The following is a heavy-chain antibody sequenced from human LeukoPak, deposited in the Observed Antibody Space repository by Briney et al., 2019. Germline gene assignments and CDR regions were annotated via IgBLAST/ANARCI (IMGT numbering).Heavy chain of an antibody. CDR1: GGSISSGGYY. D-gene: IGHD2-15*01. CDR3: ARVATPVFDP. Sequence: SQTLYLTCTVSGGSISSGGYYWSWIRQHPGMGLEWIGYIYYSGSTYYNPSLKSRVTISVDTSKNQFSLKLSSVTAADTAVYYCARVATPVFDPWGQGTLVTVSS. J-gene: IGHJ5*02. V-gene: IGHV4-31*03. CDR2: IYYSGST.